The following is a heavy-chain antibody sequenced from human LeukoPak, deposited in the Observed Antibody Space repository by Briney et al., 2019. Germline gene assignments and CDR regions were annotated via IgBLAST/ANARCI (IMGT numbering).Heavy chain of an antibody. J-gene: IGHJ3*02. CDR3: ASDRYYDSSGYAFDI. CDR1: GFTFVDYG. Sequence: PGGSLRLSCAASGFTFVDYGMSWVRQAPGKGLEWVSGINWNGGSTGYADSVKGRFTISRDNAKNSLYLQMNSLRAEDTALYYCASDRYYDSSGYAFDIWGQGTIVTVSS. V-gene: IGHV3-20*04. CDR2: INWNGGST. D-gene: IGHD3-22*01.